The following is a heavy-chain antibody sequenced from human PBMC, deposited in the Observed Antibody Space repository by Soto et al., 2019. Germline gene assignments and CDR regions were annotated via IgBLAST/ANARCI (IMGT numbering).Heavy chain of an antibody. Sequence: SETLSLTCTVSGGSISSYYWSWIRQPPGKGLEWIGYIYYSGSTNYNPSLKSRVTISVDTSKNQFSLKLSSVTAADTAVYYCAKVITGWFDPWGQGTLVTVSS. V-gene: IGHV4-59*08. CDR2: IYYSGST. CDR1: GGSISSYY. J-gene: IGHJ5*02. CDR3: AKVITGWFDP. D-gene: IGHD4-4*01.